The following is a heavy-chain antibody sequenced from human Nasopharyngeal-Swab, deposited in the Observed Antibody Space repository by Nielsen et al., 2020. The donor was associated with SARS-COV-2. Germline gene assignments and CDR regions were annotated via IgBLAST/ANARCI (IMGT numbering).Heavy chain of an antibody. CDR2: IYPADSDS. Sequence: GEALKISCKGSGYIFTSYWFGWVRQMHGKGLEWMGIIYPADSDSRYSLSFQGQVSISVGKSISTAYLQWNTLKASDTAIYYCVRRAFSASYFYFDYWGPGTLVTVSS. J-gene: IGHJ4*02. V-gene: IGHV5-51*01. D-gene: IGHD1-26*01. CDR1: GYIFTSYW. CDR3: VRRAFSASYFYFDY.